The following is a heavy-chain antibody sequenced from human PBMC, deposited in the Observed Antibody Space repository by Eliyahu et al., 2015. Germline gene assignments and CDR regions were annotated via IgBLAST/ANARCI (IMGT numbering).Heavy chain of an antibody. CDR3: AREKFEMVRGVTTRKWFDP. Sequence: QVQLQESGPGLVKPSETLSLTCTVFGASIRSYHWXWIRQPPGKALEWIGYLYXSXTTNSNPSLKSRVTISADTSKNQFSLKLSSVTAADTAVYYCAREKFEMVRGVTTRKWFDPWGPGTLVTVSS. CDR1: GASIRSYH. D-gene: IGHD3-10*01. V-gene: IGHV4-59*01. CDR2: LYXSXTT. J-gene: IGHJ5*02.